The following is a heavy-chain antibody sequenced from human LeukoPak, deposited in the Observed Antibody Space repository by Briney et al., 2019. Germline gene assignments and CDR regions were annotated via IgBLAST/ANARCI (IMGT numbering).Heavy chain of an antibody. CDR2: IYYGGST. CDR3: ARGIYCSSTTCYYYYYYMDV. CDR1: GGSISSSSYY. V-gene: IGHV4-39*07. J-gene: IGHJ6*03. Sequence: SETLSLTCTVSGGSISSSSYYWGWIRQPPGKGLEWIGSIYYGGSTYYNPSLKSRVTISVDTSKNQFSLKLSSVTAADTAVYYCARGIYCSSTTCYYYYYYMDVWGKGTTVTVSS. D-gene: IGHD2-2*01.